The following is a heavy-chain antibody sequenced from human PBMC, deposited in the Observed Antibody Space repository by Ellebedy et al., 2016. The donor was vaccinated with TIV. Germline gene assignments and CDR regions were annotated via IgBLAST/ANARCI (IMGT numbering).Heavy chain of an antibody. CDR3: ARKYYYGSGSYWGSYYYYYYMDV. CDR1: GGSISSNSYN. D-gene: IGHD3-10*01. CDR2: IYYSGRT. J-gene: IGHJ6*03. Sequence: SETLSLXXTVSGGSISSNSYNWGWIRQPPGKGLEWIGSIYYSGRTSLNSSLRSRVTISLDTSKNQFSLKLSSVTAADTAVYYCARKYYYGSGSYWGSYYYYYYMDVWGKGTTVTVSS. V-gene: IGHV4-39*07.